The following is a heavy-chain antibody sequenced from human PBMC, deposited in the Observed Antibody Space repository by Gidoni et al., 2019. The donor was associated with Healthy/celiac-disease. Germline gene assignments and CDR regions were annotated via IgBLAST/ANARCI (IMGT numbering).Heavy chain of an antibody. CDR1: GGPISSSSYY. J-gene: IGHJ3*02. CDR2: IYYSRGT. Sequence: QLQLQESGPGLVKPSETLSLTCTVSGGPISSSSYYWGWIRQPPGKGLEGIVRIYYSRGTYYNPSLKSRVTISVDTSKNQFSLKLSSVTAADTAVYYCARSGGYGDYGGAFDIWGQGTMVTVSS. D-gene: IGHD4-17*01. CDR3: ARSGGYGDYGGAFDI. V-gene: IGHV4-39*07.